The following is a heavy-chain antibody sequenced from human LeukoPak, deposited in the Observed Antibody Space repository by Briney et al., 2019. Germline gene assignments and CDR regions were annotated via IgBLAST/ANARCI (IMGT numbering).Heavy chain of an antibody. Sequence: GGSLRLSCAAPGFTFSFYSMNWIRQAPGKGLEWVSYISSSSSTIYYADSVKGRFTISGDNAKNSLYLQMNSLRDEDTAVYFCTRDQTGDFWGQGTLVTVSS. J-gene: IGHJ4*02. V-gene: IGHV3-48*02. CDR1: GFTFSFYS. D-gene: IGHD7-27*01. CDR3: TRDQTGDF. CDR2: ISSSSSTI.